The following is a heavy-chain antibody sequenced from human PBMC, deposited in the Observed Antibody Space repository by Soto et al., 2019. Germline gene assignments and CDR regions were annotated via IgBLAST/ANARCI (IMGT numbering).Heavy chain of an antibody. CDR1: GGSISSGGYY. CDR2: IYYSGST. Sequence: SETLSLTCTVSGGSISSGGYYWSWIRQHPGKGLEWIGYIYYSGSTYYNPSLKSRVTISVDTSKNQFSLKLSSVTAADTAVYYCARGLRGSASYYNGTPFDYWGQGTLVTVSS. D-gene: IGHD3-10*01. V-gene: IGHV4-31*03. J-gene: IGHJ4*02. CDR3: ARGLRGSASYYNGTPFDY.